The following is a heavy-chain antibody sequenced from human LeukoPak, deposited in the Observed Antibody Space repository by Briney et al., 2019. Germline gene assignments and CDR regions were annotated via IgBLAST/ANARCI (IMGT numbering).Heavy chain of an antibody. Sequence: GGSLRLSCAASGFTFSSYWMSWVRQAPGKGLERVANIKQDGSEKYYVDSVKGRFTISRDNAKNSLYLQMNSLRAEDTAVYYCARWRFGELSYFDYWGQGTLVTVSS. CDR3: ARWRFGELSYFDY. D-gene: IGHD3-10*01. V-gene: IGHV3-7*03. J-gene: IGHJ4*02. CDR1: GFTFSSYW. CDR2: IKQDGSEK.